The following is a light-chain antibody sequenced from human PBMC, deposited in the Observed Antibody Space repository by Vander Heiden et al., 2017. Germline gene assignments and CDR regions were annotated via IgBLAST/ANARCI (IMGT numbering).Light chain of an antibody. CDR1: CSNIGSNT. CDR3: ATWDGSRYGSWV. Sequence: QSVLTQPPSASGTPGQRVTLSCSGSCSNIGSNTVNWYQLLPGAAPKLLIYSNDKRLSGGPDRFSGSKSGTSASLAISGLQSEEEADYHCATWDGSRYGSWVFGGGTKLTVL. V-gene: IGLV1-44*01. CDR2: SND. J-gene: IGLJ3*02.